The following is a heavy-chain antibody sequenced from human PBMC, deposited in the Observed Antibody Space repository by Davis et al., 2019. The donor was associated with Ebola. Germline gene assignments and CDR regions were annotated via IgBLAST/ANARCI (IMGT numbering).Heavy chain of an antibody. CDR3: ARHPVRYYYDSSGYYIRPDAFDI. J-gene: IGHJ3*02. Sequence: MPSETLSLTCTVSGGSISSYYWSWIRQPPGKGLEWIGYIYYSGSTNYNPSLKSRVTISVDTSKNQFSLKLSSVTAADTAVYYCARHPVRYYYDSSGYYIRPDAFDIWGQGTMVTVSS. CDR2: IYYSGST. CDR1: GGSISSYY. D-gene: IGHD3-22*01. V-gene: IGHV4-59*08.